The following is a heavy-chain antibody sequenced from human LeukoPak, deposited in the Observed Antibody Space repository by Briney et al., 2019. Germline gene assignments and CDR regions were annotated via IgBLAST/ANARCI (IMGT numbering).Heavy chain of an antibody. V-gene: IGHV3-74*01. Sequence: GESLRLSCAASGFTFSNHWMHWVRQAPGKGLVWVSRINGDGSSTNYADSVKGRFTISRDNSKNTLYLQMNSLRAEDTAVYYCARILDSAWGELGYWGQGTLVTVSS. CDR1: GFTFSNHW. CDR3: ARILDSAWGELGY. J-gene: IGHJ4*02. D-gene: IGHD6-19*01. CDR2: INGDGSST.